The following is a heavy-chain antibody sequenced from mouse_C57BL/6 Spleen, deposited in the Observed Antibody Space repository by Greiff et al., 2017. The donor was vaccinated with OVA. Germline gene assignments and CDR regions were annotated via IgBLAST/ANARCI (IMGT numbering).Heavy chain of an antibody. J-gene: IGHJ1*03. CDR1: GYTFTDYY. CDR3: ARGPYYDYDVRYFDV. V-gene: IGHV1-26*01. CDR2: INPNNGGT. D-gene: IGHD2-4*01. Sequence: EVQLQQSGPELVKPGASVKISCKASGYTFTDYYMNWVKQSHGKSLEWIGDINPNNGGTSYNQKFKGKATLTVDKSYSTAYMELRSLTSEDSAVYYCARGPYYDYDVRYFDVWGTGTTVTVSS.